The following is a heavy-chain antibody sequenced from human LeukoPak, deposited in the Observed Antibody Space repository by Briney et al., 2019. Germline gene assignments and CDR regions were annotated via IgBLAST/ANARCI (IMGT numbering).Heavy chain of an antibody. Sequence: SVKVSCKASGGTFSSYAISWVRQAPGQGLEWMGRIIPTLGIANYAQKFQGRVTITADKSTSTAYMELSSLRSEDTAVYYCAREGYCTNGVCYTGGYWGQGTLVTVSS. V-gene: IGHV1-69*04. J-gene: IGHJ4*02. CDR3: AREGYCTNGVCYTGGY. D-gene: IGHD2-8*01. CDR1: GGTFSSYA. CDR2: IIPTLGIA.